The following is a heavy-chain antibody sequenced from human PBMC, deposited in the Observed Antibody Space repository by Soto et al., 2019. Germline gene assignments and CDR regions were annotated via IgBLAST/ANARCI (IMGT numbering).Heavy chain of an antibody. CDR2: IWYDGSNK. V-gene: IGHV3-33*01. CDR1: GFTFSSYG. D-gene: IGHD3-10*01. CDR3: ATDQVWFGELFY. Sequence: GGSLRLSCAASGFTFSSYGMHWVRQAPGKGLEWVAVIWYDGSNKYYADSVKGRFTISRDNSKNTLYLQMNSLRAEDTAVYYCATDQVWFGELFYWGQGTLVTVSS. J-gene: IGHJ4*02.